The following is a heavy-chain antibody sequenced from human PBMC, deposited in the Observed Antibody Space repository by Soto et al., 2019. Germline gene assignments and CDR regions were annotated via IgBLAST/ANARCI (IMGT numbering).Heavy chain of an antibody. CDR2: ISASGRDI. CDR3: AKGKTSGWYYFDY. Sequence: GGSLRLSCAASGFTFSNFAMSWVRQAPGRGLEWVSGISASGRDIHYADSVKDRFTVSRDNSKNTLYLQMDSLRAEDTAIYYCAKGKTSGWYYFDYWGQGALVTVSS. D-gene: IGHD6-19*01. V-gene: IGHV3-23*01. J-gene: IGHJ4*02. CDR1: GFTFSNFA.